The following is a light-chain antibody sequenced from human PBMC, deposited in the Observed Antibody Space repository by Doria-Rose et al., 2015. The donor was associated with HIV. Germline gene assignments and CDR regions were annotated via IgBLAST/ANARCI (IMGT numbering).Light chain of an antibody. V-gene: IGKV4-1*01. CDR1: QSLLYTSKNY. Sequence: DIQVTQSPESLGMSLGERATLNCKSNQSLLYTSKNYLAWYQQKPGQPPKLLIYWASTRQSGVPAQFSGSGSGTDFTRTISSLEAEDVAVYYCQQYYDTPSFGPGTAVDIK. CDR3: QQYYDTPS. J-gene: IGKJ3*01. CDR2: WAS.